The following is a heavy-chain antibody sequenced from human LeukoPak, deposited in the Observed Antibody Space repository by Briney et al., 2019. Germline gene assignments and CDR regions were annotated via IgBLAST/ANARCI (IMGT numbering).Heavy chain of an antibody. Sequence: SETLSLTCTVSGGSISSYYWSWIRQPPGKGLEWIGYIYYSGSTNYNPSLKSRVTISVDTSKNQFSLKLTSVTAADTAVYYCAREAYCSSTSCYPGYYHGMDVWGQGTTVTVSS. CDR2: IYYSGST. V-gene: IGHV4-59*01. J-gene: IGHJ6*02. CDR3: AREAYCSSTSCYPGYYHGMDV. D-gene: IGHD2-2*01. CDR1: GGSISSYY.